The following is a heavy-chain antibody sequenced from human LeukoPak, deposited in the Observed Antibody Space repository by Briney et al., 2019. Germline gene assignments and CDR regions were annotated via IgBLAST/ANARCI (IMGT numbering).Heavy chain of an antibody. CDR1: GGSISSYY. D-gene: IGHD3-3*01. V-gene: IGHV4-4*07. Sequence: SETLSLTCTVSGGSISSYYWSWIRQPAGKGLEWLGRIYTSGCTNYNPSLKSRVTMSVDTSKNQFSLKLSSVTAADTAVYYCARGGRYDFWSGSDYYYYGMDVWGQGTTVTVSS. J-gene: IGHJ6*02. CDR2: IYTSGCT. CDR3: ARGGRYDFWSGSDYYYYGMDV.